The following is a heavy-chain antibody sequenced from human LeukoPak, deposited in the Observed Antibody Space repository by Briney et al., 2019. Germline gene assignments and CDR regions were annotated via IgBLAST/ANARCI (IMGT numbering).Heavy chain of an antibody. CDR1: GGTFSSYA. CDR3: ASDFDWLLSGNWFDP. CDR2: IIPIFGTA. D-gene: IGHD3-9*01. V-gene: IGHV1-69*05. J-gene: IGHJ5*02. Sequence: ASVKVSCKASGGTFSSYAISWVRQAPGQGLEWMGGIIPIFGTANYAQKLQGRVTITTDESTSTAYMELTSLRSEDTAVYYCASDFDWLLSGNWFDPWGQGTLVTVSS.